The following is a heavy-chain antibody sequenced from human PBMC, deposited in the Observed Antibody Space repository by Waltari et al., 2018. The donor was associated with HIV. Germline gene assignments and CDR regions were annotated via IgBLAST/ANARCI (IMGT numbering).Heavy chain of an antibody. D-gene: IGHD2-15*01. J-gene: IGHJ4*02. CDR3: ARHFVGVNYCDY. CDR2: IYYSGST. V-gene: IGHV4-39*01. Sequence: QLQLQESGPGLVKPSETLSLTCTVSGGSISSSSYYWGWIRQPPGKGLEWIGSIYYSGSTYYNPSLKSRVTISVDTSKNQFSLKLSSVTAADTAVYYCARHFVGVNYCDYWGQGTLVTVSS. CDR1: GGSISSSSYY.